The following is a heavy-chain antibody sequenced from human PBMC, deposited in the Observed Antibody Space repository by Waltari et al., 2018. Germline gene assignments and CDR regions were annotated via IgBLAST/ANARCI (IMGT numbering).Heavy chain of an antibody. CDR1: GFTFDDYA. CDR3: AKGSYGMDV. J-gene: IGHJ6*02. V-gene: IGHV3-9*01. Sequence: EVQLVESGGGLVQPGRSLRLSCAASGFTFDDYAMHWVRQAPGKGLEWVSGISGNSGSIGYADSVKGRFTISRDNAKNSLYLQMYSLRAEDTALYYCAKGSYGMDVWGQGTTVTVSS. CDR2: ISGNSGSI.